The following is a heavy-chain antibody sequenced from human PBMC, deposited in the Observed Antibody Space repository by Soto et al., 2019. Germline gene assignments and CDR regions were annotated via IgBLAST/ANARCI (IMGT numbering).Heavy chain of an antibody. J-gene: IGHJ4*02. V-gene: IGHV3-73*01. CDR1: GFSFSGSA. CDR3: TRHLRGELSVPFDY. Sequence: WGCLRLSCAASGFSFSGSAMHWVRQASGKGLEWVGRIRSKANSYATAYAASVKGRFTISRDDSKNTAYLQMNSLKTEDTAVYYCTRHLRGELSVPFDYWGQGTLVTVSS. D-gene: IGHD3-16*02. CDR2: IRSKANSYAT.